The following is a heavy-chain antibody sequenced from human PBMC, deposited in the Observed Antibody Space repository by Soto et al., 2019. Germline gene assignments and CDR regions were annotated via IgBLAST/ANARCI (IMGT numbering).Heavy chain of an antibody. J-gene: IGHJ6*02. Sequence: LSLTCTVSGGSISSGGYYWSWICQHPGKGLEWIGYIYYSGSTYYNPSLKSRVTISVDTSKNQFSLKLSSVTAADTAVYYCARGQIFGVVISYGMDVWGQGTTVTVSS. CDR2: IYYSGST. V-gene: IGHV4-31*03. CDR1: GGSISSGGYY. D-gene: IGHD3-3*01. CDR3: ARGQIFGVVISYGMDV.